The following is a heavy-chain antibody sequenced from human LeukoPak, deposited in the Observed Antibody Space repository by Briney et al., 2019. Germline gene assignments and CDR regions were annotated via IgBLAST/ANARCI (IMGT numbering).Heavy chain of an antibody. D-gene: IGHD6-25*01. Sequence: PSETLSLTCTVSGGSISSYYWSWIRQPPGKGLEWIGYIYYSGSTNYNPSLKSRVTISVDTSKNQFSLKLSSVTAADTAVYYCVSSEFDWWGQGTLVTVSS. CDR2: IYYSGST. V-gene: IGHV4-59*08. CDR3: VSSEFDW. J-gene: IGHJ4*02. CDR1: GGSISSYY.